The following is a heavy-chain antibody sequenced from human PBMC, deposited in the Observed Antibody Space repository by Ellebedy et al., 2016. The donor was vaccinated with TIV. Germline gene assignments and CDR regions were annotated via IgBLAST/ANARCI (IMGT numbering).Heavy chain of an antibody. D-gene: IGHD5-18*01. Sequence: PGGSLRLSCAASGFNLSTYSMNWVRQAPGKGLEWVASITTSASDIYYADSVKGRFTMSRDNAKNSLDLQMNSLRAEDTAIYYCARDRPTLWGYSYGHNWFDSWGQGTLVTVSS. CDR1: GFNLSTYS. CDR2: ITTSASDI. V-gene: IGHV3-21*01. J-gene: IGHJ5*01. CDR3: ARDRPTLWGYSYGHNWFDS.